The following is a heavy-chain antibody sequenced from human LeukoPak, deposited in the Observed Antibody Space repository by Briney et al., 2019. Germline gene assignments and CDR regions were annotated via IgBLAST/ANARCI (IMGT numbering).Heavy chain of an antibody. Sequence: GGSLRLSCAASGFTFSSYWMSWVRQAPGKGLEWVANIKGDGGDNHYVDSVKGRFTISRDNAKNSLYLKMNSLRADDTAVYCCARYFGYYRLDYWGQGTMVTVSS. CDR3: ARYFGYYRLDY. D-gene: IGHD1-26*01. J-gene: IGHJ4*02. CDR2: IKGDGGDN. V-gene: IGHV3-7*04. CDR1: GFTFSSYW.